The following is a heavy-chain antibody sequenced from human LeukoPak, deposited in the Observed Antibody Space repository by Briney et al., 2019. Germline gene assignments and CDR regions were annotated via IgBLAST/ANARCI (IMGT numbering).Heavy chain of an antibody. V-gene: IGHV4-39*01. CDR1: GDSISSSSYF. D-gene: IGHD3-22*01. J-gene: IGHJ5*02. Sequence: NPSETLSLTCTVSGDSISSSSYFWGWIRQPPGTGLEWIGSIFYSGITYYNPSLKSRVTISVDTSKNQFSLKLSSVTAADTAVYYCARRGDYYDTSDYYSGGWFDPWGQGTLVTVSS. CDR2: IFYSGIT. CDR3: ARRGDYYDTSDYYSGGWFDP.